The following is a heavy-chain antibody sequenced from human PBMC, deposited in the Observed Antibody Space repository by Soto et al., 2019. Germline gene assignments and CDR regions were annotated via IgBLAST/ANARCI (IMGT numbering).Heavy chain of an antibody. CDR1: GFTFSSYS. J-gene: IGHJ4*02. Sequence: EVQLVESGGGLVQPGGSLRLSCAASGFTFSSYSMNWVRQAPGKGLEWVSYISSSSSTIYYADSVKGRFTISRDNAKNSLYLQMNSLRAEDTAVYYCARDLRYSSSCFDYWGQGTLVTVSS. D-gene: IGHD6-13*01. CDR2: ISSSSSTI. V-gene: IGHV3-48*01. CDR3: ARDLRYSSSCFDY.